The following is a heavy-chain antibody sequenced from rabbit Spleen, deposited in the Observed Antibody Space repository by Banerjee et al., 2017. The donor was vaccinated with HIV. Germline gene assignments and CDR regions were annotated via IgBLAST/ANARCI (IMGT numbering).Heavy chain of an antibody. Sequence: VESGGDLVKPGASLTLTCTASGVSFNFNNYMCWVRQAPGKGLEWIGCVGVGTSGFTYFASWAKGRFTISKTSSTTVTLQMTSLTAADRATYFCARDLVGVIGWNFYLWGPGTLVTVS. D-gene: IGHD1-1*01. CDR2: VGVGTSGFT. CDR1: GVSFNFNNY. V-gene: IGHV1S40*01. J-gene: IGHJ4*01. CDR3: ARDLVGVIGWNFYL.